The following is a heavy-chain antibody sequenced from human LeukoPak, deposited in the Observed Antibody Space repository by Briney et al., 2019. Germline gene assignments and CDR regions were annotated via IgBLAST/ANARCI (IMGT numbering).Heavy chain of an antibody. Sequence: PGGSLRLSCAASGFTFNSYAMSWVRQAPGKGLEWVGFIRSKAYGGTTEYAASVKGRFTISRDDSKSIAYLQMNSLKTEDTAVYYCTRVRVTTYYCYGMDVWGQGTTVTVSS. CDR3: TRVRVTTYYCYGMDV. J-gene: IGHJ6*02. D-gene: IGHD4-17*01. CDR1: GFTFNSYA. V-gene: IGHV3-49*04. CDR2: IRSKAYGGTT.